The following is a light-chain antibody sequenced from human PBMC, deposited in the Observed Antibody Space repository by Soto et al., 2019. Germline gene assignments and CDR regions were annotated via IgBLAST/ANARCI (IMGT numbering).Light chain of an antibody. Sequence: QSVLTQPPSVSGAPGQRVTISCTGGGSNIGAPFPVHWYQQLPGAAPKLLIYYNNNRPSGVPDRLSASKSASSASLAITGLQAEDEADYYCQSYDSMLSRYVFGTGTKLTVL. J-gene: IGLJ1*01. CDR3: QSYDSMLSRYV. V-gene: IGLV1-40*01. CDR2: YNN. CDR1: GSNIGAPFP.